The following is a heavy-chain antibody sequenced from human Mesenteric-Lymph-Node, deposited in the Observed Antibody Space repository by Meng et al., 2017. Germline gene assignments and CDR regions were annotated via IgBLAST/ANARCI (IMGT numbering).Heavy chain of an antibody. CDR3: ARGPGYCSGGSCYADFDY. CDR2: IIPIFGSA. V-gene: IGHV1-69*01. D-gene: IGHD2-15*01. J-gene: IGHJ4*02. Sequence: HVQRVQSGAEVKKPGASVKVSCKASGGTFSSYAISWVRQAPGQGLEWMGGIIPIFGSANYAQKFQGRVTITADESTSTAYMELSSLRSEDTAVYYCARGPGYCSGGSCYADFDYWGQGTLVTVAS. CDR1: GGTFSSYA.